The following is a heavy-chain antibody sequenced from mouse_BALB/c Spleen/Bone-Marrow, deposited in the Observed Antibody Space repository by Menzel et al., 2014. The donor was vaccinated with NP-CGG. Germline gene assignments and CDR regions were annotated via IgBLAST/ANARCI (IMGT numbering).Heavy chain of an antibody. CDR3: ASPYGNYDAMDY. CDR2: INPSTGYT. J-gene: IGHJ4*01. V-gene: IGHV1-7*01. Sequence: QVQLQQSGAELAKPGASVKMSCKASGYTFTSYWMHWVKQRPGQGLELIGYINPSTGYTEYNQKLKDKATLTADKSSSTAYMQLSSLTSEDSAVYYCASPYGNYDAMDYWGQGTSVTVSS. CDR1: GYTFTSYW. D-gene: IGHD2-1*01.